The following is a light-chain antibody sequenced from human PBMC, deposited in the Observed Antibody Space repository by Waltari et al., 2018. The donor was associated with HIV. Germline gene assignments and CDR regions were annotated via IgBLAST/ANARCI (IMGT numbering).Light chain of an antibody. Sequence: QSVVTQPPSASGTPGQRVTISCSGSSSNIGDNYVYWYQQFPGTTPKLLSYMNDRRPSGVPDRLSGSKSGTSASLAISGLRSEDEADYYFATWDNSLSVWVFGGGSKLTVL. V-gene: IGLV1-47*01. CDR2: MND. CDR1: SSNIGDNY. CDR3: ATWDNSLSVWV. J-gene: IGLJ3*02.